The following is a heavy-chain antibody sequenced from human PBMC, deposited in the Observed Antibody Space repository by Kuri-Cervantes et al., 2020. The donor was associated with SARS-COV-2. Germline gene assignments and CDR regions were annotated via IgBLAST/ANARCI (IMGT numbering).Heavy chain of an antibody. CDR3: ARQVKWGSYYNH. CDR2: IDPSDSYT. Sequence: KVSCNGSGYSFTSYWISWWRQMPGKGLEWMGRIDPSDSYTNYSPSFQGHVTISADKSISTAYSQWSSLKASDTAMYYCARQVKWGSYYNHWGQGTLVTVSS. D-gene: IGHD3-10*01. V-gene: IGHV5-10-1*01. J-gene: IGHJ5*02. CDR1: GYSFTSYW.